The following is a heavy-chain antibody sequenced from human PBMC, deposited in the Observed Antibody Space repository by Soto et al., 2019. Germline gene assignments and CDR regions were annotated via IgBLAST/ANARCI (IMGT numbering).Heavy chain of an antibody. CDR3: ASQTTIFGVVTEYYGMDV. CDR1: GGSFSCYY. Sequence: SETLSLTCAVYGGSFSCYYWIWIRQPPGKGLEWIGEINHSGSTNYNPSLKSRVTISVDTSKNQFSLKLSSVTAADTAVYYCASQTTIFGVVTEYYGMDVWGQGTTVTVSS. CDR2: INHSGST. D-gene: IGHD3-3*01. V-gene: IGHV4-34*01. J-gene: IGHJ6*02.